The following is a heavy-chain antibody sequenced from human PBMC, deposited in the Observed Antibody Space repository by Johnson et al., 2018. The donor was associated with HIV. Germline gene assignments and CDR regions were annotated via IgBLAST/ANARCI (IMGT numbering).Heavy chain of an antibody. J-gene: IGHJ3*02. Sequence: VQLVESGGGLVQPGGSLRLSCVASGLTFSRNWMSWVRQAPGKGLEWVVNLKQDGSEKYYVDSVKGRFTISRDNAKNSLFLQMNSLRAEDTAVYYCARVSRSSPAFDAFDIWGQGTLVTVSS. V-gene: IGHV3-7*05. CDR3: ARVSRSSPAFDAFDI. CDR1: GLTFSRNW. D-gene: IGHD6-6*01. CDR2: LKQDGSEK.